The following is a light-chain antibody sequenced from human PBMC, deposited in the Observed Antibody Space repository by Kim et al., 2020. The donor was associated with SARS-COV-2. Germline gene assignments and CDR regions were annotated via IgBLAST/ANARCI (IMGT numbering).Light chain of an antibody. CDR2: LAS. J-gene: IGKJ2*03. Sequence: EPSSISCRSSQSLLHSNGYNYLDWHVQKPGQSPQLLLYLASNRTSGVPDRFSGSGSGTDFTLKIARVEPEDVGVYYCMQVLQTPYSFGQVTKLEI. CDR3: MQVLQTPYS. V-gene: IGKV2-28*01. CDR1: QSLLHSNGYNY.